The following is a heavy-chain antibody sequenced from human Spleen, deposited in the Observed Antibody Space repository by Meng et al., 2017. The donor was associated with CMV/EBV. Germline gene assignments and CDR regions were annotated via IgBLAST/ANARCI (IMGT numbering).Heavy chain of an antibody. D-gene: IGHD3-22*01. Sequence: SVKVSCKASGYTFTGYYIHWVRQARGQRLEWIGWIVVGSGNTNYAQKFQERVTITRDMSTSTAYMELSSLRSEDTAVYYCAAGYYYDTSGYHYWGQGTLVTVSS. CDR3: AAGYYYDTSGYHY. J-gene: IGHJ4*02. CDR2: IVVGSGNT. V-gene: IGHV1-58*02. CDR1: GYTFTGYY.